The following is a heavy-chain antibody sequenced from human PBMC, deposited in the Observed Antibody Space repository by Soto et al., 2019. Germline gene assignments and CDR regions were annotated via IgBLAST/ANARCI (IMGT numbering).Heavy chain of an antibody. CDR3: VRAARYRSGYRYFDL. CDR1: GGSVSSTHW. V-gene: IGHV4-4*02. Sequence: QVQLQESGPLLVKPSGTLSLTCSVSGGSVSSTHWWSWVRQAPERGLEWIGDIYQSGSTNYKPSLKSRVYIAIDKSENKFSLNLRAVTAADTAIYSCVRAARYRSGYRYFDLWGRGILVTVSS. D-gene: IGHD3-16*02. CDR2: IYQSGST. J-gene: IGHJ2*01.